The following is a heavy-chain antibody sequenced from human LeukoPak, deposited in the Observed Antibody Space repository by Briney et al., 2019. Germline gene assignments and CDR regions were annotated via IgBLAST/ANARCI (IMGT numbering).Heavy chain of an antibody. J-gene: IGHJ6*03. CDR1: GGSISSSSYY. Sequence: PSETLSLTCTVSGGSISSSSYYWGWIRQPPGKGLEWIGSIYYSGSTYYNPSLKSRVTISVDTSKSQFSLKLSSVTAADTAVYYCARDGKSSSWYTHYYYYYYMDVWGKGTTVTVSS. CDR2: IYYSGST. CDR3: ARDGKSSSWYTHYYYYYYMDV. D-gene: IGHD6-13*01. V-gene: IGHV4-39*07.